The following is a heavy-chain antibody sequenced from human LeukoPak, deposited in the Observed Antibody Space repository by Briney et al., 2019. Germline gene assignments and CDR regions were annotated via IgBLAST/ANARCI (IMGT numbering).Heavy chain of an antibody. CDR3: AKEIAYNRLQGRGSDS. V-gene: IGHV3-9*03. CDR2: ISWNSNSI. CDR1: GFTFDDYA. D-gene: IGHD1-14*01. Sequence: PGGSLRLSCTASGFTFDDYAMHWVRQAPGKVLEWVSGISWNSNSIVYADSVKGRFTISRDNAKNSLYLKMNSLGAEDMAFYYCAKEIAYNRLQGRGSDSWGQRTLVTVSS. J-gene: IGHJ4*02.